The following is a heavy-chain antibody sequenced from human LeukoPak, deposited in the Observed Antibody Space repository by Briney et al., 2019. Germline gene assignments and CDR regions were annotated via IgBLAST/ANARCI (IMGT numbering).Heavy chain of an antibody. CDR1: GGSISSGSYY. Sequence: PSETLSLTCSVSGGSISSGSYYWSWIRQPAGKGLEWIGRIYTSGSTNYNPSLKSRVTISIDTSKNQISMNLRSVTAADTAVYYCARVGNWNVVTDYWGQGTLDILSS. CDR3: ARVGNWNVVTDY. J-gene: IGHJ4*02. V-gene: IGHV4-61*02. D-gene: IGHD1-20*01. CDR2: IYTSGST.